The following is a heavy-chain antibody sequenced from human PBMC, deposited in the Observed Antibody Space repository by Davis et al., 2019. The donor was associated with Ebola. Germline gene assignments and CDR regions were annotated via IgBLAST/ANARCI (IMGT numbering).Heavy chain of an antibody. Sequence: ETLSLTCTVSGGSISSYYWSWIRQPPGKGLEWVANIKQDGSNKYYADSVKGRFTISRDNSKNTLYLQMNSLRAEDTAVYYCAKDGYDYDYYYGMDVWGQGTTVTVSS. D-gene: IGHD5-12*01. CDR3: AKDGYDYDYYYGMDV. CDR1: GGSISSYY. CDR2: IKQDGSNK. J-gene: IGHJ6*02. V-gene: IGHV3-30*02.